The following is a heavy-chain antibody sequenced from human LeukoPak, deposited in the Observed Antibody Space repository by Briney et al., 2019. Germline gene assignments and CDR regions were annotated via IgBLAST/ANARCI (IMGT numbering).Heavy chain of an antibody. V-gene: IGHV4-34*01. CDR3: ARTDYGDYFNDAFDL. J-gene: IGHJ3*01. D-gene: IGHD4-17*01. Sequence: PSETLSLTCGVYGVSFSDYYWTWIRQPPGKGLEWIGEINQSGKTNYNPSLKSRVTISVDTPKKQFSLKLSSVTAADTAMYFCARTDYGDYFNDAFDLWGQGTIVTVSS. CDR2: INQSGKT. CDR1: GVSFSDYY.